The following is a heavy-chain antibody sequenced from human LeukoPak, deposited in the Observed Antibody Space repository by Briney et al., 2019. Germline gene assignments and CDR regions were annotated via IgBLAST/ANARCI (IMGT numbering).Heavy chain of an antibody. D-gene: IGHD2-2*01. CDR1: GYIFTSYA. Sequence: ASVKVSCMASGYIFTSYAMHWVRQAPGQRLEWMGWINAGNGNTKYSQKFQGRVTMTIDTSTTTVHMELRSLRSDDTAIYYCARDLMYCDTMSCYDGDFDYWGQGTPVTVSS. CDR3: ARDLMYCDTMSCYDGDFDY. J-gene: IGHJ4*02. CDR2: INAGNGNT. V-gene: IGHV1-3*01.